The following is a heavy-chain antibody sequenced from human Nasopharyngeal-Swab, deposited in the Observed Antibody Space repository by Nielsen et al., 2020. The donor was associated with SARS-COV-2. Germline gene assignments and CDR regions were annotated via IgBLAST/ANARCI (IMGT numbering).Heavy chain of an antibody. V-gene: IGHV4-59*12. Sequence: VSLRLSCTVSGGFISSYYWSWIRQLPGKGLEWIGYNYYSGSTNYNPSLKSRVTVSVDTSNNQFSRKLSSVTAADTAVYYCATGVTFDYWGQGTLVTVSS. J-gene: IGHJ4*02. CDR2: NYYSGST. CDR1: GGFISSYY. D-gene: IGHD5-18*01. CDR3: ATGVTFDY.